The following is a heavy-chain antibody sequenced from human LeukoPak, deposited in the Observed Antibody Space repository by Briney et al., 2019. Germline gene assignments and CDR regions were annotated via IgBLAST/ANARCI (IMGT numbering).Heavy chain of an antibody. Sequence: GGSLRLSCAASGFTFSSYSMNWVRQAPGRGLEWVSSISSSSSYIYYADSVKGRFTISRDNAKNSLYLQMNSLRAEDTAVYYCARVGYSYGYYYYYYMDVWGKGTTVTVSS. CDR1: GFTFSSYS. D-gene: IGHD5-18*01. CDR3: ARVGYSYGYYYYYYMDV. CDR2: ISSSSSYI. V-gene: IGHV3-21*01. J-gene: IGHJ6*03.